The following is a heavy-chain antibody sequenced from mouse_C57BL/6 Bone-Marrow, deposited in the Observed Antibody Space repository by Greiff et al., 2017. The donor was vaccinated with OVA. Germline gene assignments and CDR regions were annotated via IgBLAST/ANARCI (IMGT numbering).Heavy chain of an antibody. CDR3: ARQGYGSSYVNWYFDV. J-gene: IGHJ1*03. CDR2: ILPSIGRT. D-gene: IGHD1-1*01. CDR1: DSEVFPIAY. V-gene: IGHV15-2*01. Sequence: QVQLQQSGSELRSPGSSVKLSCKDFDSEVFPIAYMSWVRQKPGHGFEWIGGILPSIGRTIYGEKFEDKATLDADTLSNTAYLELNSLTSEDSAIYYCARQGYGSSYVNWYFDVWGTGTTVTVSS.